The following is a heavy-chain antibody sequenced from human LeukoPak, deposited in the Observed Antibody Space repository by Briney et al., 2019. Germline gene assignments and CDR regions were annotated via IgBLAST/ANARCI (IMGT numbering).Heavy chain of an antibody. J-gene: IGHJ3*02. V-gene: IGHV3-30*02. D-gene: IGHD2-2*01. CDR3: AKDGVGYCSSTSCYQQDAFDI. CDR2: IRYDGSNK. Sequence: GGSLRLSCAASGFTFGSYGMHWVRQAPGKGLEWVAFIRYDGSNKYYADSVKGRFTISRDNSKNTLYLQTNSLRAEDTAVYYCAKDGVGYCSSTSCYQQDAFDIWGQGTMVTVSS. CDR1: GFTFGSYG.